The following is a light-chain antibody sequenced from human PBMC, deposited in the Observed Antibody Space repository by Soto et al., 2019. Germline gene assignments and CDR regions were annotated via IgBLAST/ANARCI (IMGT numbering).Light chain of an antibody. Sequence: QSVLTQPASVSGSPGQSITISCTGTSSDVGGYNYVSWYQQQSGKAPKLMIHEVSNRPSGVSSRFSGSKSGNTASLTVSGLQPEDEADYYCSSYAGSNKSVFGTGTKVTVL. J-gene: IGLJ1*01. CDR3: SSYAGSNKSV. CDR2: EVS. V-gene: IGLV2-14*01. CDR1: SSDVGGYNY.